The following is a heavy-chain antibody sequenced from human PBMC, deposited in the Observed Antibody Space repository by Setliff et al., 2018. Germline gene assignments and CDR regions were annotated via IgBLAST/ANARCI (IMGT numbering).Heavy chain of an antibody. D-gene: IGHD3-10*01. Sequence: PGGSLRLSCAASGFTFSTYSMNWVRQAPGMGLEWVSYISSSNSGMYYADSVKGRFTISRDSAKNSVYLQMNSLRAEDTAVYYCARDSGSGFLDYWGQGTLVTVSS. CDR3: ARDSGSGFLDY. V-gene: IGHV3-48*01. CDR1: GFTFSTYS. CDR2: ISSSNSGM. J-gene: IGHJ4*02.